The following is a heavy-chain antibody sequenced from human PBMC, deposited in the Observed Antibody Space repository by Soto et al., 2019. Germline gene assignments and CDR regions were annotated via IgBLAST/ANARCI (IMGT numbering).Heavy chain of an antibody. CDR2: ISHSGNT. J-gene: IGHJ4*02. D-gene: IGHD5-18*01. CDR3: ASHRGNTYGPYDY. V-gene: IGHV4-4*02. Sequence: PSETLSLTCAVSGGSISGGNWWSWVRQSPRKGLEWIGEISHSGNTNHNPSLKSRVTISIDKSKNQFSLKLTSVTAADTAVYYCASHRGNTYGPYDYWGQGTLVTVSS. CDR1: GGSISGGNW.